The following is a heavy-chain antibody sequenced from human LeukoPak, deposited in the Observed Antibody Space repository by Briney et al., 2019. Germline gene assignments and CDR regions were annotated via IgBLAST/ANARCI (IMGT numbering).Heavy chain of an antibody. CDR1: GLTFSSYG. J-gene: IGHJ4*02. CDR2: ISYDGSNK. D-gene: IGHD2-15*01. V-gene: IGHV3-30*18. Sequence: GGSLRLSCAASGLTFSSYGMHWVRQAPGKGLEWVAVISYDGSNKYYADSVKGRFTISRDNSKNTLHLQMNSLRAEDTAVYYCAKVDCLGSCYRYYFDYWGQGTLVTVSS. CDR3: AKVDCLGSCYRYYFDY.